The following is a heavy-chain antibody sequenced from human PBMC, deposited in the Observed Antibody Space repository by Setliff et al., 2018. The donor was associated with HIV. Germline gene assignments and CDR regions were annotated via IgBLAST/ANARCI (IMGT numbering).Heavy chain of an antibody. Sequence: ASVKVSCQASGYTFTSYPMHWVRQAPGQGLEWRGVINTSGGSAGYAEKFRGRVTMTRDTSTNTGYMDLRNLRSEDTAVYYCARNQGDASGWYAGDYWGHGTLVTVSS. CDR3: ARNQGDASGWYAGDY. J-gene: IGHJ4*01. D-gene: IGHD6-19*01. V-gene: IGHV1-46*01. CDR2: INTSGGSA. CDR1: GYTFTSYP.